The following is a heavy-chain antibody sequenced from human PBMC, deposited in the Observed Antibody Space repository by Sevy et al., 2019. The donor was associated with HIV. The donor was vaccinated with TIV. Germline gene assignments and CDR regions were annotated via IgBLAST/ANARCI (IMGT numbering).Heavy chain of an antibody. V-gene: IGHV4-59*08. Sequence: SESLSLTCTVSGGSITSLNWNWIRQPPGKGLEWIANIYYNGHINYNPSLKSRVTLSLVTCKNQFSLRLSSVTAADTAMYYCAGEHPWGRGYSWGQGTLVTVSS. CDR2: IYYNGHI. D-gene: IGHD6-25*01. CDR1: GGSITSLN. CDR3: AGEHPWGRGYS. J-gene: IGHJ1*01.